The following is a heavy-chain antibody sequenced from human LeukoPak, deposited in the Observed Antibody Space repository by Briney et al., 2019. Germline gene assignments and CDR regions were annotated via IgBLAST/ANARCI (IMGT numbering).Heavy chain of an antibody. V-gene: IGHV4-39*07. CDR3: ARDSV. D-gene: IGHD3-10*01. Sequence: SETLSLTCTVPGGSISSSSYYWGWIRQPPGKGLEWIGSIYYSGSTYYNPSLKSRVTISVDTSKNQFSLKLSSVTAADTAVYYCARDSVWGQGTLVTVSS. CDR1: GGSISSSSYY. J-gene: IGHJ4*02. CDR2: IYYSGST.